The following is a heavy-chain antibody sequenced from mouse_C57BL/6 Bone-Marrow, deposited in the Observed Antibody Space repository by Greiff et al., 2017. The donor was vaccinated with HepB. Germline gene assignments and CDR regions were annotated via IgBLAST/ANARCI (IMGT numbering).Heavy chain of an antibody. CDR1: GFTFSSYG. Sequence: EVKVVESGGDLVKPGGSLKLSCAASGFTFSSYGMSWVRQTPDKRLEWVATISSGGSYTYYPDSVKGRFTISRDNAKNTLYLQMSSLKSEDTAMYYCARHRTFYAMDYWGQGTSVTVSS. V-gene: IGHV5-6*01. J-gene: IGHJ4*01. CDR3: ARHRTFYAMDY. CDR2: ISSGGSYT.